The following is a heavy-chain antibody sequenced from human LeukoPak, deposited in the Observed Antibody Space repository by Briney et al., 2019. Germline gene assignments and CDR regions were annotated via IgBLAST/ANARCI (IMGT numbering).Heavy chain of an antibody. V-gene: IGHV5-51*01. CDR3: ARRDSGFEFFDC. D-gene: IGHD5-12*01. CDR2: IYPGDSDT. CDR1: GYSFTNYW. J-gene: IGHJ4*02. Sequence: GASLKISCKASGYSFTNYWIGWVRQMAGQGLEWMGIIYPGDSDTRYSPSFQGQVTISADKSISTAYLQWSSLKASDTAMYFCARRDSGFEFFDCWGQGTLVTVSS.